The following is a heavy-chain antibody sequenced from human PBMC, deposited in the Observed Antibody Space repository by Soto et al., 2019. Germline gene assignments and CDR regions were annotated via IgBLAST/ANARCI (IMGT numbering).Heavy chain of an antibody. D-gene: IGHD2-15*01. CDR1: GFTFSSYG. J-gene: IGHJ6*02. V-gene: IGHV3-33*01. CDR3: ARAVAPYYGMDV. Sequence: QVQLVESGGGVVQPGRSLRLSCAASGFTFSSYGMHWVRQAPGKGLEWVAVIWYDGSNKYYADSVKGRFTISRDNSKNTLYLQMNSLSAEDTAVYYCARAVAPYYGMDVWGQGTTVTVSS. CDR2: IWYDGSNK.